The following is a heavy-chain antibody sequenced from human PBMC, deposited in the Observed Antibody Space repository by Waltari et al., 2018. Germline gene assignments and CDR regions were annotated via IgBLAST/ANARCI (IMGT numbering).Heavy chain of an antibody. J-gene: IGHJ4*02. V-gene: IGHV3-33*01. Sequence: QVQLVESGGGVVQPGRSLRLSCAASGFTFSSYGMHWVRQAPGKGLEWVAVIWYDGSNKYYADSVKGRFTISRDNSKNTLYLQMNSLRAEDTAVYYCASELGSDSSGYYPYYFDYWGQGTLVTVSS. CDR3: ASELGSDSSGYYPYYFDY. CDR2: IWYDGSNK. D-gene: IGHD3-22*01. CDR1: GFTFSSYG.